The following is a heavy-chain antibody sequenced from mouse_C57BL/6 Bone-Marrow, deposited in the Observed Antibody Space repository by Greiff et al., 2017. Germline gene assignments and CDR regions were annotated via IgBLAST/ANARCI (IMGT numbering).Heavy chain of an antibody. CDR2: IYPGSGST. Sequence: QVQLQQPGAELVKPGASVKMSCKASGYTFTSYWITWVKQRPGQGLEWIGDIYPGSGSTNYNEKFKSKATLTVDTSSSTAYMQSSSLTSEDSAVYYCASSGYYGYDGAYWGQGTLVTVSA. CDR3: ASSGYYGYDGAY. D-gene: IGHD2-2*01. V-gene: IGHV1-55*01. CDR1: GYTFTSYW. J-gene: IGHJ3*01.